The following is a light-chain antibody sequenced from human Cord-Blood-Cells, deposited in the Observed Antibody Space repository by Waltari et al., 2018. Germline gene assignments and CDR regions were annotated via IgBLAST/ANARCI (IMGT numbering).Light chain of an antibody. CDR3: MQALQTPLT. J-gene: IGKJ4*01. V-gene: IGKV2-28*01. CDR2: LGS. Sequence: IVMTQSSLSLPVTTGDPASIHYRASQILLYSNGYNFWSWYLQKPRHSPRRLIYLGSNRASGVPDRFSGSGSGTDFTLKISRVEAEDVGVYYCMQALQTPLTFGGGTKVEIK. CDR1: QILLYSNGYNF.